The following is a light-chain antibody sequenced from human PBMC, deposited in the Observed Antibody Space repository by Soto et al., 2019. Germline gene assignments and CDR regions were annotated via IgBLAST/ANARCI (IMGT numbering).Light chain of an antibody. CDR3: LPHNSYPRT. CDR2: AAS. V-gene: IGKV1-17*01. J-gene: IGKJ1*01. Sequence: DIQMTQSPSSLSASVGDRVTITCRASQDIGNDLGWYQQKPGKAPNRLIYAASSLQSGVPSRFSGSGSGTEFTLTISSLQPEDFATYYCLPHNSYPRTFGQGTKVEIK. CDR1: QDIGND.